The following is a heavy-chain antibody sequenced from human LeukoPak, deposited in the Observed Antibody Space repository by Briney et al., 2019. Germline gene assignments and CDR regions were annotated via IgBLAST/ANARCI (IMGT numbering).Heavy chain of an antibody. D-gene: IGHD3-10*01. CDR2: INTNTGNP. Sequence: ASVKVSCKASGYTSTSYAMNWVRQAPGQGLEWMGWINTNTGNPTYAQGFTGRFVFSLYTSVSTAYLQISSLKAEGTAVYYCSRGRTGSGVSFDYWGQGTLVTVSS. J-gene: IGHJ4*02. CDR1: GYTSTSYA. CDR3: SRGRTGSGVSFDY. V-gene: IGHV7-4-1*02.